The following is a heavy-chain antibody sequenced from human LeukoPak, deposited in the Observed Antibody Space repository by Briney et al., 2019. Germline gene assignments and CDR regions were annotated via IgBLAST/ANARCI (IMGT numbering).Heavy chain of an antibody. V-gene: IGHV4-59*01. CDR1: GGSISSYY. Sequence: SETLSLTCTVSGGSISSYYWSWLRQPPGKGLEWIGYIYYSGSTNYNPSLKSQVTISVDTSKNQFSLKLSSVTAADTAVYYCARDRGYSYGYRGYFDYWGQGTLVTVSS. CDR2: IYYSGST. CDR3: ARDRGYSYGYRGYFDY. J-gene: IGHJ4*02. D-gene: IGHD5-18*01.